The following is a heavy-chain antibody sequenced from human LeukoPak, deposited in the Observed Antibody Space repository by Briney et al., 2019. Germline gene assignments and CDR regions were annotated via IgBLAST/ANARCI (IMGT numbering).Heavy chain of an antibody. CDR2: ITGDGSDI. V-gene: IGHV3-74*01. CDR1: GFTLNKYW. J-gene: IGHJ5*02. D-gene: IGHD4-17*01. Sequence: PGGSLRLSCEASGFTLNKYWMHWVRHAPGKGQVWVSRITGDGSDIAYADSVKGRFTVSRDDAKNILFLQMTSLRVEDTAIYYCARDAYTTTSNWLDPWGQGTLVTVSS. CDR3: ARDAYTTTSNWLDP.